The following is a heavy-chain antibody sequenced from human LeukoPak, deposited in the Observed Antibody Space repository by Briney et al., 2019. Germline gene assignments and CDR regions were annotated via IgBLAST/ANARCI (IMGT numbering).Heavy chain of an antibody. CDR1: GGSISSYY. CDR2: IYYSGST. Sequence: SETLSLTCTVSGGSISSYYWSWIRQPPGKGLEWIGYIYYSGSTNYNPSLKSRVTISLDTSKNQFSLKLSSVTAADTAVYYCASYCGGGSCYYFDYWGQGTLVTVSS. J-gene: IGHJ4*02. V-gene: IGHV4-59*01. CDR3: ASYCGGGSCYYFDY. D-gene: IGHD2-15*01.